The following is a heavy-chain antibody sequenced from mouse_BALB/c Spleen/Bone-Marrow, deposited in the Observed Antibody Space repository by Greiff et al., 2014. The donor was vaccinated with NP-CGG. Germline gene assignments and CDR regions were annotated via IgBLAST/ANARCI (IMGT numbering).Heavy chain of an antibody. J-gene: IGHJ2*01. D-gene: IGHD1-1*01. Sequence: DVHLVESGGGLVQPGGSRKLSCAASGFTFSSFGMHWVRQAPEKGLEWVAYISSGSSTIYYADTVKGRFTISRDNPKNTLFLQMTSLRSEDTAMYYCARLRRYYGYFDYWGQGTTLTVSS. V-gene: IGHV5-17*02. CDR1: GFTFSSFG. CDR2: ISSGSSTI. CDR3: ARLRRYYGYFDY.